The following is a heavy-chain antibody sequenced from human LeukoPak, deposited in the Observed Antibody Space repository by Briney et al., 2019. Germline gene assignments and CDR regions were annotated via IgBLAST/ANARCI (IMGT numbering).Heavy chain of an antibody. CDR3: AREATDKYYYYGMDV. J-gene: IGHJ6*02. CDR1: GGSISSGDYY. D-gene: IGHD1-26*01. V-gene: IGHV4-30-4*01. Sequence: PSETLSLTCTVSGGSISSGDYYWSWIRQPPGKGLEWIGYIYYSGSTYYNPSLKSRVTISVDTSKNQFSLKLSSVTAADTAVYYCAREATDKYYYYGMDVWGQGPTVTVSS. CDR2: IYYSGST.